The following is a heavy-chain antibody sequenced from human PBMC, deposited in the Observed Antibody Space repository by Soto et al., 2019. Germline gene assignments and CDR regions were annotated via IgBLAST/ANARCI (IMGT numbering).Heavy chain of an antibody. Sequence: SETLSLTCTVSGGSISSSSYYWGWIRQPPGKGLEWIGSIYYSGSTYYNPSLKSRVTISVDTSKNQFSLKLSSVTAADTAVYYCARDTRITGTLYYYYGMDVWGQGTTVTVSS. D-gene: IGHD1-20*01. V-gene: IGHV4-39*07. CDR3: ARDTRITGTLYYYYGMDV. CDR1: GGSISSSSYY. J-gene: IGHJ6*02. CDR2: IYYSGST.